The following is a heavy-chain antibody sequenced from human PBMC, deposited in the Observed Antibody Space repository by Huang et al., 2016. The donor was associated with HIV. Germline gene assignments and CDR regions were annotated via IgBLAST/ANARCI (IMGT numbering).Heavy chain of an antibody. D-gene: IGHD1-26*01. CDR3: AKDGRGSGTYYDYFEY. V-gene: IGHV3-30*18. Sequence: QVQLVESGGGVVQPGRSLRLSCAAFGFTFNKFDMHWVRQAQGKGLEWVAIISYDGSSKDHADSVKGRFTSSRDNSKNTVYLQMNSLRVEDTAVYYCAKDGRGSGTYYDYFEYWGQGTLVTVSS. CDR2: ISYDGSSK. J-gene: IGHJ4*02. CDR1: GFTFNKFD.